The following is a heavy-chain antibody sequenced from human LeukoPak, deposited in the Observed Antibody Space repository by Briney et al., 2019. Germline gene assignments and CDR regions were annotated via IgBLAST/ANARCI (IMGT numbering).Heavy chain of an antibody. V-gene: IGHV4-59*08. J-gene: IGHJ5*02. CDR1: GGSINNYY. CDR3: ARHYGP. D-gene: IGHD4-17*01. Sequence: SETLSLTCTVSGGSINNYYWNWIRQPPGKGLEWIGYIYYSGSTNYNPSLQSRVTISVDTSKNQFSLKLTSVTAADTAVYYCARHYGPWGQGTLVTVSS. CDR2: IYYSGST.